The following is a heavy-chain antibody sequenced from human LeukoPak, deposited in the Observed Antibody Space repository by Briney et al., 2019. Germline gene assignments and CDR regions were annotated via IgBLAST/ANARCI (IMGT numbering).Heavy chain of an antibody. Sequence: ASVKVSCKASGYTFTSYDINWVRQATGQGLEWMGWMNPNSGNTGYAQKFQGRVTITRNTSISTAYMELSSLRSEGTAVYYCARGGYCSSTSCYKRTGLYYYYYMDVWGKGTTVTVSS. D-gene: IGHD2-2*02. CDR3: ARGGYCSSTSCYKRTGLYYYYYMDV. J-gene: IGHJ6*03. CDR1: GYTFTSYD. CDR2: MNPNSGNT. V-gene: IGHV1-8*03.